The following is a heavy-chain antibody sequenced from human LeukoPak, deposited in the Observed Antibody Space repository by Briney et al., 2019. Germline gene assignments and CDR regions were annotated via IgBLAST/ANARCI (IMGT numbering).Heavy chain of an antibody. V-gene: IGHV1-8*03. J-gene: IGHJ6*03. CDR1: GYTFASYD. CDR2: MNPNSGST. D-gene: IGHD2/OR15-2a*01. CDR3: ARVSQVNFSYYYYYYMDV. Sequence: GASVKVSCKASGYTFASYDINWVRQATGQGLEWMGWMNPNSGSTAFAQKFQGRVTITRNTSISTAYMELSSLRSEDTAVYYCARVSQVNFSYYYYYYMDVRGKGTTVTVSS.